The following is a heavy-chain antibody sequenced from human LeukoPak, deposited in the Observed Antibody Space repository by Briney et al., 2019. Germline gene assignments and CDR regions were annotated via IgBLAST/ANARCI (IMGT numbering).Heavy chain of an antibody. CDR1: GFTFSSYA. V-gene: IGHV3-23*01. Sequence: GGSLRLSCAASGFTFSSYAMSWVRQAPGKGLEWVSAISGSGGSTYYADSVKGRFTISRDNAKNSLYLQMNSLRAEDTAVYYCARYSSSYLPDYWGQGTLVTVSS. CDR2: ISGSGGST. J-gene: IGHJ4*02. CDR3: ARYSSSYLPDY. D-gene: IGHD6-13*01.